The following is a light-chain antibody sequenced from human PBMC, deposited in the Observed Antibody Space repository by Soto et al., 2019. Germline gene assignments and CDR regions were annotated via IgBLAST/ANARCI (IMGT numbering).Light chain of an antibody. CDR2: DVS. CDR1: TGDVGGSGH. J-gene: IGLJ1*01. Sequence: QSALTQPRSVSGSPGQSVTISCTGTTGDVGGSGHVSWYQQHPGKAPKLVIYDVSNRPSGVSNRFSGSKSANTASLTISGLQAEDEADYYCSSHTSSSTSYVFGTGTKLTVL. CDR3: SSHTSSSTSYV. V-gene: IGLV2-14*03.